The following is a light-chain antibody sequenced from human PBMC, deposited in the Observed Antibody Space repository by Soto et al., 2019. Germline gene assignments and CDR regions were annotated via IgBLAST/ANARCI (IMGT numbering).Light chain of an antibody. V-gene: IGKV3-20*01. CDR1: QSVSSSY. J-gene: IGKJ1*01. Sequence: EIVLTQSPGTLSLSPGERATLSCRASQSVSSSYLAWYQQKPGQAPRLLIYGASSRATGIPDRFSGSGSGTEFTLTISRLEPEDFAVYYCQHYGSSWTFGQGTNVEIK. CDR2: GAS. CDR3: QHYGSSWT.